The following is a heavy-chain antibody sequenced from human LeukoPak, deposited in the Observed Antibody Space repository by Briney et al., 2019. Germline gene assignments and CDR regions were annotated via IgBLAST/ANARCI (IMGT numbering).Heavy chain of an antibody. CDR1: GGTFSSYS. V-gene: IGHV1-69*05. Sequence: ASVKVSCKSSGGTFSSYSIGWVRQPPAQGLGWMGGTILIFGTANNAQKLQGRVTITTDESTSTAYEELSSLRSEETARYYCARDALEYCRSTSCYNLAYWGQGNLVTVSS. CDR3: ARDALEYCRSTSCYNLAY. J-gene: IGHJ4*02. CDR2: TILIFGTA. D-gene: IGHD2-2*02.